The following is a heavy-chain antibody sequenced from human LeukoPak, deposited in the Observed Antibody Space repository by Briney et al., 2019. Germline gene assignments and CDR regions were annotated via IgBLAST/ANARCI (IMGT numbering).Heavy chain of an antibody. V-gene: IGHV3-23*01. D-gene: IGHD4-17*01. CDR3: AKRKGAAATTGYYFDY. Sequence: PGGSLRLFCAASGFSFSSYAMSWVRQAPGKGLEWVSSIISGGGGTYYADSVKGRFTISRDNSKNTLYLQMNSLRGDDTAVYYCAKRKGAAATTGYYFDYWGQGTLVTVSS. CDR1: GFSFSSYA. CDR2: IISGGGGT. J-gene: IGHJ4*02.